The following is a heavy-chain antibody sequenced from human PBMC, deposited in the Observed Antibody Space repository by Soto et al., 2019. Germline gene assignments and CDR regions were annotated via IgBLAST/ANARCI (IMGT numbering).Heavy chain of an antibody. D-gene: IGHD2-15*01. Sequence: SETLSLTCTVSGGSISSYYWSWIRQPPGKGLEWIGYIYYSGSTNYNPSLKSRVNISVDTSKNQFSLKLSSVTAADTAVYYCASLGAGGYCSGGSCYPYNWFDPWGQGTLVTVSS. CDR3: ASLGAGGYCSGGSCYPYNWFDP. CDR1: GGSISSYY. V-gene: IGHV4-59*01. CDR2: IYYSGST. J-gene: IGHJ5*02.